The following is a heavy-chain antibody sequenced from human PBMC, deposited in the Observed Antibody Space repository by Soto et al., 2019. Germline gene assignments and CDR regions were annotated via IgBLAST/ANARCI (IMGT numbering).Heavy chain of an antibody. CDR3: ARQLPSDGYYYYYGMDV. Sequence: GESLKISCKGSGYSFTSYWIGWVRQMPGKGLEWMGIIYPGDSETRYSPSFQGHVTISADKSISTAYLQWSSLKASDTAMYYCARQLPSDGYYYYYGMDVWGQGTTVTVSS. CDR1: GYSFTSYW. V-gene: IGHV5-51*01. D-gene: IGHD2-15*01. CDR2: IYPGDSET. J-gene: IGHJ6*02.